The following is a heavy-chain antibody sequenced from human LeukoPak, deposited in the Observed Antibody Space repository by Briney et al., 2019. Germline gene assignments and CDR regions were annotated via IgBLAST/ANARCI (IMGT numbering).Heavy chain of an antibody. CDR1: GGSFSGYY. D-gene: IGHD3-10*01. V-gene: IGHV4-34*01. J-gene: IGHJ6*03. Sequence: SETLSLTCAVYGGSFSGYYWSWIRQPPGKGLEWIGEINHSGSTNYNSSLKSRVTISVDTSKNQFSLKLSSVTAADTAVYYCARGYYGSGSHCCHMDVWGKGTTITVS. CDR3: ARGYYGSGSHCCHMDV. CDR2: INHSGST.